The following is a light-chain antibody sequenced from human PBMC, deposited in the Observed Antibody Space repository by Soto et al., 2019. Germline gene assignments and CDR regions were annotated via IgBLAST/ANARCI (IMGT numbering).Light chain of an antibody. CDR2: DVS. V-gene: IGLV2-14*03. Sequence: QSVLTQAASVSGSPGQSITISCTGTSSDVGGYDYVSWYQQHPGKAPKLIIYDVSNRPSGVSNRFSGSKSGNTASLTISGLQAEDEADDYCSSYISTSILNVFGTGTKVTVL. J-gene: IGLJ1*01. CDR3: SSYISTSILNV. CDR1: SSDVGGYDY.